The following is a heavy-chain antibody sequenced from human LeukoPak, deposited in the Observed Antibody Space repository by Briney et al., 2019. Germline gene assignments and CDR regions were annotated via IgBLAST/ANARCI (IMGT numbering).Heavy chain of an antibody. CDR2: IYSGGST. CDR3: ARPYDSSGRIDY. J-gene: IGHJ4*02. D-gene: IGHD3-22*01. Sequence: GGSLRLSRAASGFTVSSNYMSWVRQAPGKGLEWVSVIYSGGSTYYADSVKGRFTISRDNSKNTLYLQMNSLRAEDTAVYYCARPYDSSGRIDYWGQGTLVTVSS. V-gene: IGHV3-66*04. CDR1: GFTVSSNY.